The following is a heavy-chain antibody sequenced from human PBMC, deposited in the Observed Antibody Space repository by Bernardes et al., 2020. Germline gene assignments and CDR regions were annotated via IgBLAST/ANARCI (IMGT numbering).Heavy chain of an antibody. Sequence: GGSLRLSCAASGSTFSSYWMSWVRQAPGKGLGWVANIKQVGSETYYVDSVKGRLTISRDNATNSLYLQMNSLRAEDTAVYYCARVFVYSSPPYYYYGMDVWGQGTTVTVSS. J-gene: IGHJ6*02. D-gene: IGHD6-13*01. CDR3: ARVFVYSSPPYYYYGMDV. CDR1: GSTFSSYW. CDR2: IKQVGSET. V-gene: IGHV3-7*01.